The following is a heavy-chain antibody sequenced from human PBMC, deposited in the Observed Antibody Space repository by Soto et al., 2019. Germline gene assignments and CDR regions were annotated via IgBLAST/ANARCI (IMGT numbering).Heavy chain of an antibody. D-gene: IGHD4-17*01. V-gene: IGHV3-21*01. CDR1: GFTFSSYS. CDR3: ARDFRPSGENGVSGAFDI. CDR2: ISSSSSYI. J-gene: IGHJ3*02. Sequence: PGGSLRLSCPASGFTFSSYSMNWVRQAQGKGLEWVSSISSSSSYIYYADSVKGRFTISRDNAKNSLYLQMNGLRAEDTAVYYCARDFRPSGENGVSGAFDIWGQGTMVTVSS.